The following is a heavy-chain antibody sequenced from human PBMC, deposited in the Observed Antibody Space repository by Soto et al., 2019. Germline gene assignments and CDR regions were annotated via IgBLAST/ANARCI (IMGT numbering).Heavy chain of an antibody. V-gene: IGHV3-23*01. D-gene: IGHD3-3*01. CDR3: AKDPSYDFWSGDWFDP. J-gene: IGHJ5*02. CDR2: ISGSGDSR. CDR1: GFSFSSYA. Sequence: PGGSLRLSCAASGFSFSSYAMSWVRQAPGKGLEWVSAISGSGDSRYYADSVKGRFTISRDNSKNTLNLQMSGLRADDTAVYYCAKDPSYDFWSGDWFDPWGQGTLVTVSS.